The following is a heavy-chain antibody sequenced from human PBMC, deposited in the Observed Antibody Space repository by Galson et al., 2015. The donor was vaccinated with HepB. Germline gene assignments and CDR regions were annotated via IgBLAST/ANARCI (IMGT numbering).Heavy chain of an antibody. CDR2: INSDGSST. D-gene: IGHD6-19*01. CDR3: ARGGVPISGHTSFDY. J-gene: IGHJ4*02. V-gene: IGHV3-74*01. CDR1: GFTFSNYW. Sequence: SLRLSCAASGFTFSNYWMHWVRQLPGKGLVWVSRINSDGSSTSYADSVKGRFTISRDNAKNTLYLQMNSLRAEDTAVYNCARGGVPISGHTSFDYWGQGTLVTVSS.